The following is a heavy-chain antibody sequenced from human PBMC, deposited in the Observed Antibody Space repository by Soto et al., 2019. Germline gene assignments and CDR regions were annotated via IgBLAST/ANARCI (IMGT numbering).Heavy chain of an antibody. V-gene: IGHV4-34*01. CDR2: INQYGTT. CDR1: GESLSDHY. CDR3: ARGAHISGVTRCFDP. J-gene: IGHJ5*02. Sequence: QVQLQQWGAGLLEPSETLSLICAVSGESLSDHYWSWIRQSPGKGLEWIGDINQYGTTNYNPSLKSRVTISADTSKNQFFLRLTSVTAADTAVYYCARGAHISGVTRCFDPWGQGTLVTVSS. D-gene: IGHD1-20*01.